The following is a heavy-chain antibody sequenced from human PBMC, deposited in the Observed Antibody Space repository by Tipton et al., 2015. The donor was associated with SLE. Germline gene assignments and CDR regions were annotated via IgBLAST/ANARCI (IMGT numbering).Heavy chain of an antibody. J-gene: IGHJ4*02. Sequence: TLSLTCTVSGGSISSSSYYWGWIRQPPGKGLEWIGSIYYSGSTYYNPSLKSRVTISVDTSKNQFSLKLSSVTAADTAVYYCAREKAGGSGKKLYFVYWGQGTLVTVSS. CDR2: IYYSGST. V-gene: IGHV4-39*07. D-gene: IGHD3-10*01. CDR1: GGSISSSSYY. CDR3: AREKAGGSGKKLYFVY.